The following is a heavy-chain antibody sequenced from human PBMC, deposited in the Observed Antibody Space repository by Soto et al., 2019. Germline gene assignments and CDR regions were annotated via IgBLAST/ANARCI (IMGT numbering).Heavy chain of an antibody. V-gene: IGHV4-4*02. CDR1: SGSISSSNW. CDR3: ASQFFRWDDAFDI. J-gene: IGHJ3*02. D-gene: IGHD1-26*01. Sequence: SETLSLTCAVSSGSISSSNWWSWVRQPPGKGLEWIGEIYHSGSTNYNPSLKSRVTISVDKSKNQFSLKLSSVTAADTAVYYCASQFFRWDDAFDIWGQGTMVTVSS. CDR2: IYHSGST.